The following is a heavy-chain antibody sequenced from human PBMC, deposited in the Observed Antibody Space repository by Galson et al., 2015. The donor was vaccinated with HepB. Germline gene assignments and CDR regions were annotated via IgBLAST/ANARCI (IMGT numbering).Heavy chain of an antibody. CDR2: R. V-gene: IGHV3-33*01. Sequence: SLRLYCAASGFTFSRYAMHWVRQAPGKGLECVALRDSVKGRFTISRDYSKSKLYLQMNSLRDEDTAIYYCARSPAAAAFFDFWGQGTLLTVSS. D-gene: IGHD6-13*01. CDR3: ARSPAAAAFFDF. CDR1: GFTFSRYA. J-gene: IGHJ4*02.